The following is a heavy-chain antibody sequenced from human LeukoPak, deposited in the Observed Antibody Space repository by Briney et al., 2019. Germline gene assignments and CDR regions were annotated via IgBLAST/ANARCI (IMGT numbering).Heavy chain of an antibody. V-gene: IGHV3-23*01. D-gene: IGHD3-22*01. CDR3: AKVGRGYYPNYFAY. Sequence: GVSLRLSCGASGFPFSNYAVSWVPQAPGKGLEGVLGITGRGGGRYYAASVKGLCTISRDNSKKTLYLQMSSLRAEDTAVYYCAKVGRGYYPNYFAYWGQGRLVTASS. J-gene: IGHJ4*01. CDR1: GFPFSNYA. CDR2: ITGRGGGR.